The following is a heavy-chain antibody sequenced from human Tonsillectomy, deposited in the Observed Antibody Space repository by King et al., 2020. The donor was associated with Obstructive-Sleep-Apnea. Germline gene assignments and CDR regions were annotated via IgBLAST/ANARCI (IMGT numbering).Heavy chain of an antibody. CDR3: ARGASSSGWYLEYFQH. Sequence: QLQESGPGLVKPSETLSLTCTVSGGSISSYYWSWIRQPPGKGLEWIGYIYYSGSTNYNPSLKSRVTISVDTSKNQFSLKLSSVTAADTAVDYCARGASSSGWYLEYFQHWGQGTLVTVSS. CDR2: IYYSGST. D-gene: IGHD6-19*01. CDR1: GGSISSYY. J-gene: IGHJ1*01. V-gene: IGHV4-59*01.